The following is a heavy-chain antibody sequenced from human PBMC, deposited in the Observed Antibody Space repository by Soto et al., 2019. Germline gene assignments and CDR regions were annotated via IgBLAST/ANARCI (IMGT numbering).Heavy chain of an antibody. Sequence: SETLSLTCTVSGASINSDYCSWIRQSPGKGLEWIGYIYHMGGTDYNPSLKSRVTISIDKSKNQFSLNLRSVTAADTAVYFCARSTYKSGFNWFDPWGQGTQVTVSS. CDR1: GASINSDY. V-gene: IGHV4-59*03. CDR2: IYHMGGT. J-gene: IGHJ5*02. D-gene: IGHD5-12*01. CDR3: ARSTYKSGFNWFDP.